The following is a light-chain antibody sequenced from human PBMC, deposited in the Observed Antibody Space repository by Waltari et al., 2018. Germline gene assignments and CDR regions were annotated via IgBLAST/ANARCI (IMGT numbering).Light chain of an antibody. CDR3: QQEYRRRT. Sequence: DIVMTQSPDSLAVSLGERATINCKSSQSILYNYNDKNYFAWYQQRPVQPPRLLIYWASTRESGVPDRFSGGWSWTDFTLTISSLHAKEVAVYYCQQEYRRRTYGQGTKVEIK. V-gene: IGKV4-1*01. J-gene: IGKJ1*01. CDR1: QSILYNYNDKNY. CDR2: WAS.